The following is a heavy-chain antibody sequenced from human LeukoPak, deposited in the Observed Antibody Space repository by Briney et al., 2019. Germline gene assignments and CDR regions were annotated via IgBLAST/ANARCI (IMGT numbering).Heavy chain of an antibody. Sequence: SETLSLTCTVSGGSISSSSYYWGWIRQPPGKGLEWIGSIYYSGSTYYNPSLKSRVTISVDTSKNHLSLSLNSVTAADTAVYYCAASLWFGIYPDYWGQGSLVTVSS. D-gene: IGHD3-10*01. J-gene: IGHJ4*02. CDR2: IYYSGST. CDR1: GGSISSSSYY. CDR3: AASLWFGIYPDY. V-gene: IGHV4-39*07.